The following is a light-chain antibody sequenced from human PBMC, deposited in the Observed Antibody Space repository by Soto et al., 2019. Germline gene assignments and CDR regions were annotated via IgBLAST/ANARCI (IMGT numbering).Light chain of an antibody. CDR2: WAS. CDR3: QQYYNNPRP. V-gene: IGKV4-1*01. J-gene: IGKJ2*01. CDR1: QSVIHSSNNRSY. Sequence: DIVMTQSPDSLAVSLGERATINCKSSQSVIHSSNNRSYLAWYQQKPRQPPELLLYWASARESGVPDRFSGSGCGTDFTLTINSLQAEDVAVYFCQQYYNNPRPFGQGTKVEI.